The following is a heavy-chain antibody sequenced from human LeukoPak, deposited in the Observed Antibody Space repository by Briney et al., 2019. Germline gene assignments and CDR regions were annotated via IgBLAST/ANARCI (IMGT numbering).Heavy chain of an antibody. Sequence: GGSLRLSCAASGFTFSSYEMNWVRQAPGKGLEWVSFIYSDNTHYSDSVKGRFTISRDNSKSTLHLQMNSLRAEDTAVYYCARRAGAYSHPYDYWGQGTLVTVSS. CDR1: GFTFSSYE. J-gene: IGHJ4*02. V-gene: IGHV3-53*01. CDR3: ARRAGAYSHPYDY. CDR2: IYSDNT. D-gene: IGHD4/OR15-4a*01.